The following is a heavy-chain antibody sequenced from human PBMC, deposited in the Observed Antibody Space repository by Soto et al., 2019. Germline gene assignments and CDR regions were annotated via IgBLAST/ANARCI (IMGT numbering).Heavy chain of an antibody. CDR1: GFTFSSYA. J-gene: IGHJ5*02. CDR2: ISGSAGST. CDR3: AKYPMAPGNWFDP. Sequence: PGGSLRLSCAASGFTFSSYAMSWVRQAPGKGLEWVSAISGSAGSTYYADSVKGRFTISRDNSKNTLYLQMNSLRAEDTAGDYCAKYPMAPGNWFDPWGQGTLVTVSS. V-gene: IGHV3-23*01. D-gene: IGHD3-10*01.